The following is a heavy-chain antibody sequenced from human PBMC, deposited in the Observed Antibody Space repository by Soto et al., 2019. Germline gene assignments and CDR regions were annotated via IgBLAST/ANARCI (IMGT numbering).Heavy chain of an antibody. Sequence: EVQLVESGGGLVKPGGSLRLSCAASGFTFSSYSMNWVRQAPGKGLEWVSSISSSSSYIYYADSVKGRFTISRDNAKNSLYLQMHSLRAEDTAVYYCPSPGREELALSNWGQGTLVTVSS. D-gene: IGHD1-26*01. J-gene: IGHJ4*02. CDR1: GFTFSSYS. CDR2: ISSSSSYI. CDR3: PSPGREELALSN. V-gene: IGHV3-21*01.